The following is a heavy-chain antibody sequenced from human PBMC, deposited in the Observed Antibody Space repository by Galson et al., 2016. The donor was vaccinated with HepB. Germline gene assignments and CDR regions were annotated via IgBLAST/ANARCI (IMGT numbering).Heavy chain of an antibody. Sequence: PALVKPTQTLTLTCTVSGFSLRNVGMGVVWIRQPPGKALEWLAHIFSHDEKSYNTSLKNSLTISRDSSKNQVVLTMTNLDPADTGTYYLARAPQYSRSAYYYCYYMDVWGKGTTVTVSS. CDR1: GFSLRNVGMG. D-gene: IGHD6-6*01. CDR2: IFSHDEK. CDR3: ARAPQYSRSAYYYCYYMDV. J-gene: IGHJ6*03. V-gene: IGHV2-26*01.